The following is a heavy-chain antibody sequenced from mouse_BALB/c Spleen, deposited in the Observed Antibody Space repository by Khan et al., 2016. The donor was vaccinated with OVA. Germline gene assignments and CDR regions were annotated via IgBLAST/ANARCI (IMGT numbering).Heavy chain of an antibody. CDR2: IDPENGNT. J-gene: IGHJ3*01. CDR3: VRRVYGNCWFAY. CDR1: GFNIKDYY. D-gene: IGHD2-1*01. V-gene: IGHV14-1*02. Sequence: VQLMQSGAELVRPGALVKLSCKASGFNIKDYYMYWVKQRPEEGLEWIGWIDPENGNTIYDPKFQGQASISADTPSNTAYLQLSSLTSEDTAVEYCVRRVYGNCWFAYWGQGTLVTVSA.